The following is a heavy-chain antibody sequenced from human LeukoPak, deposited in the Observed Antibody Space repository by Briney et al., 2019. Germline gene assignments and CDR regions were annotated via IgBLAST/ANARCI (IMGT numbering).Heavy chain of an antibody. J-gene: IGHJ5*02. D-gene: IGHD3-10*01. Sequence: GGSLRLSCAASGFTFSSYAMSWVRQAPGKGLEWVSAISGSGGSAYYADSVKGRFTISRDNSKNTLYLQMNSLRAEDTAVYYCASLVRGVIPGMEFDPWGQGTLVTVSS. CDR1: GFTFSSYA. V-gene: IGHV3-23*01. CDR2: ISGSGGSA. CDR3: ASLVRGVIPGMEFDP.